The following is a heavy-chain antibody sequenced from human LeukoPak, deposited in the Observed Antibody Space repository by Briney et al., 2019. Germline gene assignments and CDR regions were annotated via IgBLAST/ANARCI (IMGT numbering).Heavy chain of an antibody. CDR2: ISGSGGST. CDR1: GFTFSNYA. Sequence: GGSLRLSCAASGFTFSNYAMSWVRQAPGKGLEWVSVISGSGGSTYYADSVKGRFTISRDNSKNTLHLQMNSLRAEDTAVYYCAKDRRPYGSAHDYWGQGTLVTVSS. V-gene: IGHV3-23*01. D-gene: IGHD3-10*01. J-gene: IGHJ4*02. CDR3: AKDRRPYGSAHDY.